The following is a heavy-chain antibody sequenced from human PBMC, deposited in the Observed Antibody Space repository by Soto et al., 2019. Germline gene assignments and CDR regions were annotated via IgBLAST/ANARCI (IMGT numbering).Heavy chain of an antibody. Sequence: GGSLRLSCAASGFTVSSNYMSWVRQAPGKGLEWVSVIYSGGSTYYADSVKGRFTISRHNSKNTLYLQMNSLRAEDTAVYYCARDRVTGDRKGAFDIWGQGTMVTVSS. V-gene: IGHV3-53*04. J-gene: IGHJ3*02. CDR1: GFTVSSNY. D-gene: IGHD7-27*01. CDR3: ARDRVTGDRKGAFDI. CDR2: IYSGGST.